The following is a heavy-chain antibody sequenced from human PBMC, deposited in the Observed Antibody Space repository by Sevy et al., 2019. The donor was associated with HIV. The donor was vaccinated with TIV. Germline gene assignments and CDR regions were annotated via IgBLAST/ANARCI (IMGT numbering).Heavy chain of an antibody. CDR2: IWNDGSNK. J-gene: IGHJ4*02. CDR3: ARGGDFNDRSAKRDFDY. V-gene: IGHV3-33*01. CDR1: GFTFSNYG. D-gene: IGHD3-22*01. Sequence: GGSLRLSCAASGFTFSNYGMHWVRQAPGKGLEWVAVIWNDGSNKYYADSVKGRFTISRDNSKNTPYLQMNSPRVEDTAVYFCARGGDFNDRSAKRDFDYWGQGTLVTVSS.